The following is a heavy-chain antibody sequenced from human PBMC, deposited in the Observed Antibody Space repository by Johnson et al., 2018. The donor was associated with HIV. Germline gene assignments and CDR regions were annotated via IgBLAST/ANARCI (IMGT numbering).Heavy chain of an antibody. CDR2: ISYDGSKK. V-gene: IGHV3-30*04. J-gene: IGHJ3*01. D-gene: IGHD5-12*01. CDR3: ASGDDDGF. Sequence: QVQLVESGGGVVQPGRSLRLSCAASGFTFTSYPMHWVRQAPGKGLEWVAVISYDGSKKYYADSVKGRFTISRDNSKNTLYLQMNSLRAEDTAAYFCASGDDDGFWGQGTKVTVSS. CDR1: GFTFTSYP.